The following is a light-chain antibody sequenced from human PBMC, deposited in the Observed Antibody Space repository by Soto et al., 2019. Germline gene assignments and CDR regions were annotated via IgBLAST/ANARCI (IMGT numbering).Light chain of an antibody. V-gene: IGKV3-15*01. J-gene: IGKJ3*01. CDR2: GAS. Sequence: EIVMTQSPANLSVSPGERATLSCRASQSVSINLAWYQQKPGQAPRLLIYGASTRATGIPARFSGSGSGTEFTLTISSLQSEDFAAYYCQQYMNWPVTFGPGTKVDIK. CDR3: QQYMNWPVT. CDR1: QSVSIN.